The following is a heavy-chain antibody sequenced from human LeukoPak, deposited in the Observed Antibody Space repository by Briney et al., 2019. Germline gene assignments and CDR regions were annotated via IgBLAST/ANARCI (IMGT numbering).Heavy chain of an antibody. J-gene: IGHJ3*01. CDR3: ARDRMLGYCSSTTEACAFDF. CDR1: GGSISSGGYY. CDR2: IYYSGST. V-gene: IGHV4-31*03. Sequence: SQTLSLTCTVSGGSISSGGYYWSWIRQHPGKGLEWIGYIYYSGSTYYNPSLKSRVTISVDTSKNQFSLKLSSVTAADTAVYYCARDRMLGYCSSTTEACAFDFWGQGTMVTVSS. D-gene: IGHD2-2*01.